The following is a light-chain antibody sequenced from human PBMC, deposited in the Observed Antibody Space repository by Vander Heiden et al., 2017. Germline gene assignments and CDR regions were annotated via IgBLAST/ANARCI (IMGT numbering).Light chain of an antibody. V-gene: IGLV1-40*01. J-gene: IGLJ2*01. Sequence: QSVLTQPPPLSAAPRQSVTIPCPGSSSNIGAGYDVHWYQQLPGTAPKLLIYGNSNRPSGVPDRFSGSKSGTSASLAITGLQAEDEADYYCQSYDSSLSAVVFGGGTKLTVL. CDR1: SSNIGAGYD. CDR3: QSYDSSLSAVV. CDR2: GNS.